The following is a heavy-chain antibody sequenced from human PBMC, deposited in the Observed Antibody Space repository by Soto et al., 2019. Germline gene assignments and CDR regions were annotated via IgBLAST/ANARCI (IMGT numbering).Heavy chain of an antibody. CDR2: IWYDGSNK. J-gene: IGHJ4*02. V-gene: IGHV3-33*01. CDR3: VGFGESDFDY. Sequence: QVQLVESGGGVVQPGRSLRLSCAASGFTFSSHGMHWVRQTPGKGLEWVAVIWYDGSNKYYADSVKGRFTISRDNSKNTLYLQMNSVRAEDAAVCYCVGFGESDFDYWGQGALVTVSS. D-gene: IGHD3-10*01. CDR1: GFTFSSHG.